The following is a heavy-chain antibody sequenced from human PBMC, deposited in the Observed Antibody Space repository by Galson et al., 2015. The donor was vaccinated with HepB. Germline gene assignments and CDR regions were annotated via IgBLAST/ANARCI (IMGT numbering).Heavy chain of an antibody. CDR1: GGTFSSYA. CDR3: ARDRTPRNVVDYYYYYGMDV. D-gene: IGHD2-15*01. V-gene: IGHV1-69*04. Sequence: SVKVSCKASGGTFSSYAISWVRQAPGQGLEWMGRITPILGIANYAQKFQGRVTITADKSTSTAYMELSSLRSEDTAVYYCARDRTPRNVVDYYYYYGMDVWGQGTTVTVSS. J-gene: IGHJ6*02. CDR2: ITPILGIA.